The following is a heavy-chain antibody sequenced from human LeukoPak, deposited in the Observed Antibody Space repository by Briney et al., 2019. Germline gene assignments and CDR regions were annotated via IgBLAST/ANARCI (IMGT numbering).Heavy chain of an antibody. Sequence: GVSLRLSCVASGFTFTGHSMHWVRHAPGKGLEWVAVVGNDEKTKFYADSLKGRFTVSRDNSKNTVYLQMNSLRDEDTVVYYCAREKQSGGTPFDYWGQGSLVTVSS. D-gene: IGHD1-26*01. CDR3: AREKQSGGTPFDY. CDR2: VGNDEKTK. J-gene: IGHJ4*02. CDR1: GFTFTGHS. V-gene: IGHV3-30*04.